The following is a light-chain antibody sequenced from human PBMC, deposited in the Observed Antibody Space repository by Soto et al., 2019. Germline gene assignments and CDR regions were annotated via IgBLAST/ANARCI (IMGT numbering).Light chain of an antibody. V-gene: IGKV3-20*01. CDR1: QSVSSSY. CDR3: QQYGSSPYT. Sequence: EIVLTQSPGTLSLSPGERATLSCRASQSVSSSYLAWYQQKPGQAPRLLIYGASSRATGIPDRFSGSESGTDFTLTISRLEPEDFAVYYCQQYGSSPYTFRQGTKLELK. CDR2: GAS. J-gene: IGKJ2*01.